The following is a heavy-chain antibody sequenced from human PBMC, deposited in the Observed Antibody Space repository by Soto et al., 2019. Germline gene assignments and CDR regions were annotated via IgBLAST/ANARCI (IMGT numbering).Heavy chain of an antibody. CDR3: ARAIETAMDPCDY. CDR2: ISDDGSIK. V-gene: IGHV3-30-3*01. J-gene: IGHJ4*02. D-gene: IGHD5-18*01. Sequence: LRLSCAASGFSFTTYAMHWVRQAPGKGLEWVAVISDDGSIKYYADSVKGRFTISRDNSKNTFYLQMNSLRGDDTALYYCARAIETAMDPCDYWGQGALVTVSS. CDR1: GFSFTTYA.